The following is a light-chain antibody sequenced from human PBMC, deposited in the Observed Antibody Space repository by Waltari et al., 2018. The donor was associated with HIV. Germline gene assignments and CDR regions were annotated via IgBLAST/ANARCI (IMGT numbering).Light chain of an antibody. CDR3: LLSDSGARPAI. V-gene: IGLV7-46*01. Sequence: QAVVTQEPALTVSPGGTVTLTCGSSSGPVTSGHHPHWFQQKPGQAPRALIYDANNRQSWPPARFSGSLLGGQAALTLSDAQPEDEADYFCLLSDSGARPAIFGGGTKLSVL. J-gene: IGLJ2*01. CDR1: SGPVTSGHH. CDR2: DAN.